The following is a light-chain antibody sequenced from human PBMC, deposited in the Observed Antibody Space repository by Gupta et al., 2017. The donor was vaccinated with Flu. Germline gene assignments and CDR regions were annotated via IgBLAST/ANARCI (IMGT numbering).Light chain of an antibody. CDR3: QQYGNSPPYS. J-gene: IGKJ2*03. Sequence: ELVLTQSPRTLSLSPGERATLSCRASQSVSSSYLAWYQQKPGQAPRLLIYGASSRATGIPDRFSGSGSGTDFTLTISRLEPEDFAVYYCQQYGNSPPYSFGQGTKLEIK. CDR2: GAS. CDR1: QSVSSSY. V-gene: IGKV3-20*01.